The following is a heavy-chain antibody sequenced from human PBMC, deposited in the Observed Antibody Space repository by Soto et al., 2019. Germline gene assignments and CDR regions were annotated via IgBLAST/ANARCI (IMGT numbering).Heavy chain of an antibody. D-gene: IGHD3-3*01. CDR3: AKARRYDFCSGYLVGFFYYGMDV. V-gene: IGHV3-30*18. CDR2: ISYDGSNK. Sequence: PGGSLRLSCAASGFTFSSYGMHWVRQAPGKGLEWVAVISYDGSNKYYADSVKGRFTISRDNSKNTLYLQMNSLRAEDTAVYYCAKARRYDFCSGYLVGFFYYGMDVWGQGTTVTVSS. J-gene: IGHJ6*02. CDR1: GFTFSSYG.